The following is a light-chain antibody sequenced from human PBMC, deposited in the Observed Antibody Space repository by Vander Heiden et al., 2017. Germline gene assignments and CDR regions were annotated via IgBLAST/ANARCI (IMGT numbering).Light chain of an antibody. Sequence: SSELTQPPSVSVSPGQTASVTCSGDKLGDKYACWYQQKPGQSLVVVIYQDKKRPSGIPERFCGYNSGNTATLTISGTQAVDEAYYDCQAWDSSTVVFGGGTKLTVL. V-gene: IGLV3-1*01. CDR2: QDK. CDR1: KLGDKY. J-gene: IGLJ2*01. CDR3: QAWDSSTVV.